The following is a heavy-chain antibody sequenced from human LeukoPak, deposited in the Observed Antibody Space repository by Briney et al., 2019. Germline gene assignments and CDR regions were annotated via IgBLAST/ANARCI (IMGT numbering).Heavy chain of an antibody. J-gene: IGHJ6*02. CDR1: GYTFTSYY. Sequence: ASVKVSCKASGYTFTSYYMHWVRQAPGQGLEWMGWMNPNSGNTGYAQKFQGRVTMTRNTSISTAYMELSSLRSEDTAVYYCARLGYCSSTSCSPRDYYYYYGMDVWGQGTTVTVSS. CDR2: MNPNSGNT. V-gene: IGHV1-8*02. D-gene: IGHD2-2*01. CDR3: ARLGYCSSTSCSPRDYYYYYGMDV.